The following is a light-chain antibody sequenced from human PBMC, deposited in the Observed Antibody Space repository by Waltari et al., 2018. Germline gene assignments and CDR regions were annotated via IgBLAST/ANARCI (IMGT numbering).Light chain of an antibody. CDR3: QAFDTTQNAWV. CDR2: ENV. CDR1: GSNIGAGYD. V-gene: IGLV1-40*01. J-gene: IGLJ3*02. Sequence: QSVLTQPPSVSGAPGQTIMISCSGRGSNIGAGYDVHWYQQLPGTAPKLVIYENVKRPSGVPDRFSGSKSGTSVSRAITDLQAEDEADYYCQAFDTTQNAWVFGGGTKLIVV.